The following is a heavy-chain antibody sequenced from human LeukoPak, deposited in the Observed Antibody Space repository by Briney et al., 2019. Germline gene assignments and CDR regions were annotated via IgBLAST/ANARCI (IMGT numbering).Heavy chain of an antibody. J-gene: IGHJ4*02. CDR1: GYTFTSYG. Sequence: ASVKVSCKASGYTFTSYGISWVRQAPGQGLEWMGWISAYNGNTNYAQKLQGRVTMTTDTSTSTAYMELRSLRSDDTAVYYCARAGMSSSLPLRLPPRYWGQGTLVTVSS. V-gene: IGHV1-18*01. CDR3: ARAGMSSSLPLRLPPRY. CDR2: ISAYNGNT. D-gene: IGHD6-13*01.